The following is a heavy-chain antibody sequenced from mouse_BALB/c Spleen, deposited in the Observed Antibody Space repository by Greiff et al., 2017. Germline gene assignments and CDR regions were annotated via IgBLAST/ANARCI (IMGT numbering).Heavy chain of an antibody. CDR3: AREDTTVVSYFDY. J-gene: IGHJ2*01. D-gene: IGHD1-1*01. V-gene: IGHV1-9*01. CDR1: GYTFSSYW. Sequence: VQLQQSGAELMKPGASVKISCKATGYTFSSYWIEWVKQRPGHGLEWIGEILPGSGSTNYNEKFKGKATFTADTSSNTAYMQLSSLTSEDSAVYCCAREDTTVVSYFDYWGQGTTLTVSS. CDR2: ILPGSGST.